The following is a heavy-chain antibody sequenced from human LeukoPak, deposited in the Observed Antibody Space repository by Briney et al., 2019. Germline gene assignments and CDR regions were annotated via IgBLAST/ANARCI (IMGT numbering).Heavy chain of an antibody. CDR2: ISASGVMT. D-gene: IGHD1-26*01. CDR3: AKTWEADY. Sequence: GGSLRLSCAASGFTFNNYAMTWVRQAPGKGLEWVSSISASGVMTYYADSVKGRFTVSRDNSKNTLYLQMNSLRPEDTAVYYCAKTWEADYWGQGTLVTVSS. J-gene: IGHJ4*02. CDR1: GFTFNNYA. V-gene: IGHV3-23*01.